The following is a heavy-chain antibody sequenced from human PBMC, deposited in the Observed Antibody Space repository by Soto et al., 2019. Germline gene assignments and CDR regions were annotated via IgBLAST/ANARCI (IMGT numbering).Heavy chain of an antibody. Sequence: SETLSLTCTVSGGSISSNYWTWIRQPPGKGLEWIGYVYDSGSTNYNPSLKSRVTISEDTSKSQFSLKVNSMTAADTAVYYCARYRREAAAGYTLDYWGQGILVTVSS. D-gene: IGHD6-13*01. J-gene: IGHJ4*02. CDR1: GGSISSNY. V-gene: IGHV4-59*01. CDR2: VYDSGST. CDR3: ARYRREAAAGYTLDY.